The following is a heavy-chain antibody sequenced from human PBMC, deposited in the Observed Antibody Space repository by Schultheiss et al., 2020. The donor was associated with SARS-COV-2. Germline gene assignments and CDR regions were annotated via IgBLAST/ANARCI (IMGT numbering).Heavy chain of an antibody. CDR2: IYHSGST. V-gene: IGHV4-39*07. CDR1: GGSISSSSYY. D-gene: IGHD3-22*01. Sequence: SETLSLTCTVSGGSISSSSYYWGWIRQPPGKGLEWIGSIYHSGSTYYNPSLKSRVTISVDTSKNQFSLKLSSVTAADTAVYYCARDGYYYDSSGLGYWGQGTLVTVSS. CDR3: ARDGYYYDSSGLGY. J-gene: IGHJ4*02.